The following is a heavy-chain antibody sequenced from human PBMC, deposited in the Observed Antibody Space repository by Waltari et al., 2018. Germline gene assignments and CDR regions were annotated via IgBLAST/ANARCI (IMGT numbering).Heavy chain of an antibody. CDR2: ITVGEDT. J-gene: IGHJ4*02. D-gene: IGHD1-20*01. Sequence: EVQLLESGGDLVQPGGSLSPSCAASGITFSNYSINWVRLAHGTVLEGVAAITVGEDTYSSDSEKGRFTISRDTSKDTVHLQMNGLRAEDTAVYYCATPFYNWDDPLHSWGQGTLVTVSS. CDR3: ATPFYNWDDPLHS. V-gene: IGHV3-23*01. CDR1: GITFSNYS.